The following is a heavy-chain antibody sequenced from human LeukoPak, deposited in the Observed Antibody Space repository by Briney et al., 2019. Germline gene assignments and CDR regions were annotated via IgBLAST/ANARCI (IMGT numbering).Heavy chain of an antibody. Sequence: KPSETLSLTCTVSGGSISGYYWSWIRQPPGKGLEWIGYIYYSGSTNYNPSLKSRVTISVDTSKNQFSLKLSSVTAADTAVYYCARHETITQWGAFDIWGQGTMVTVSS. CDR1: GGSISGYY. D-gene: IGHD3-10*01. CDR2: IYYSGST. V-gene: IGHV4-59*08. CDR3: ARHETITQWGAFDI. J-gene: IGHJ3*02.